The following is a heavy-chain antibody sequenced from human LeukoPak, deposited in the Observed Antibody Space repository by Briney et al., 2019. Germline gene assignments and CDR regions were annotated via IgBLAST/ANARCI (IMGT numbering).Heavy chain of an antibody. J-gene: IGHJ4*02. CDR3: AKGDTVWTFDS. CDR1: GFTFSLYA. D-gene: IGHD3/OR15-3a*01. V-gene: IGHV3-23*01. Sequence: GGSLRPSCVGSGFTFSLYAMNWVRQTPGKGLEWVSGTNGSGGRTHYADSVKGRFTISRDNSKNTLNLQMNSLRAEDTAIYYCAKGDTVWTFDSWGQGTLVTVSS. CDR2: TNGSGGRT.